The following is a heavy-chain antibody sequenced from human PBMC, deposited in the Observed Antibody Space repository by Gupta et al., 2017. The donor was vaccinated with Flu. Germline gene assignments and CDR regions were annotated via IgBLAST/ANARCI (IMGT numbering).Heavy chain of an antibody. V-gene: IGHV1-69*01. CDR2: TIPIFGTA. J-gene: IGHJ5*02. D-gene: IGHD6-13*01. CDR1: FA. Sequence: FAIAWVRQAPGQGLEWMGGTIPIFGTANYAQTFQGRVTITADAATGTSYMELSSLTSDDTAVYYCARPTKGSRQGNWFDPWGQGTLVTVSS. CDR3: ARPTKGSRQGNWFDP.